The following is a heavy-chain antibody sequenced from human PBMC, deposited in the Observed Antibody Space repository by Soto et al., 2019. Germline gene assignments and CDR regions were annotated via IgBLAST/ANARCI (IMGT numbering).Heavy chain of an antibody. CDR2: ISGSGGST. CDR1: GFTFSSYA. Sequence: GGSLRLSCAASGFTFSSYAMSWVRQAPGKGLEWVSAISGSGGSTYYADSVKGRFTISRDNSKNTLYLQMNSLRAEDTAVYYCAKDGDYSNYGGSFPGDGPHFDYWGQGTLVTVSS. CDR3: AKDGDYSNYGGSFPGDGPHFDY. J-gene: IGHJ4*02. D-gene: IGHD4-4*01. V-gene: IGHV3-23*01.